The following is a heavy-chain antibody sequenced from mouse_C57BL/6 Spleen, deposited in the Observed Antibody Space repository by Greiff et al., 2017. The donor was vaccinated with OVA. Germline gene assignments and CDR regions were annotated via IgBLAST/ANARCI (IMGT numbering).Heavy chain of an antibody. CDR2: ISYDGSN. D-gene: IGHD2-4*01. CDR1: GYSITSGYY. Sequence: ESGPGLVKPSQSLSLTCSVTGYSITSGYYWNWIRQFPGNKLEWMGYISYDGSNNYNPSLKNRISITRDTSKNQFFLKLNSVTTEDTATYYCARLGDYDVFDYWGQGTTLTVSS. CDR3: ARLGDYDVFDY. J-gene: IGHJ2*01. V-gene: IGHV3-6*01.